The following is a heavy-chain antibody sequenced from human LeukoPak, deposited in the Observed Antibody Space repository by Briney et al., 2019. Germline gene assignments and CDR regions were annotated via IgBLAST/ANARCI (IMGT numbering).Heavy chain of an antibody. V-gene: IGHV3-7*01. J-gene: IGHJ4*02. CDR1: GFSMSVYW. CDR3: ARDWGAYYHFFDY. CDR2: IKQGGSER. Sequence: GGSLRLSCEASGFSMSVYWMSWVRQAPGKGLEWVGNIKQGGSERNYVDSVKGRFTISRDNAEKSLYLQMNSLRAEDTAVYYCARDWGAYYHFFDYWGQGTLVTVSS. D-gene: IGHD3-22*01.